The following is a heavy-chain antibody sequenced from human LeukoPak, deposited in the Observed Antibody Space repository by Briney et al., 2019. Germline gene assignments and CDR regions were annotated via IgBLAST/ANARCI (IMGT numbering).Heavy chain of an antibody. CDR2: ISSSSSSYI. Sequence: TGGSLRLSCAASGFTFSSYSMNWVRQAPGKGLEWVSSISSSSSSYIYYADSVKGRFTISRDNSKNTLYLQMNSLRAEDTAVYYCAKFPVLWSTHLYWGQGTLVTVSS. J-gene: IGHJ4*02. CDR1: GFTFSSYS. V-gene: IGHV3-21*04. CDR3: AKFPVLWSTHLY. D-gene: IGHD3-10*01.